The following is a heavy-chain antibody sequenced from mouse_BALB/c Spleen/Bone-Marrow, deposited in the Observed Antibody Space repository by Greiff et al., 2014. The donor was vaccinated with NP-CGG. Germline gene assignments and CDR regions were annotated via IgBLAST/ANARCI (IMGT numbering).Heavy chain of an antibody. Sequence: VQLQQSGAELVKPGASVKLSCTASGFNIKDTYIHWVKQRPEQGLEWIGRIDPANGNTKYDPKFQGKATITTDTSSNTAYLQRSSRTAEDTAVYYCASYYYGRSSFACWGQGTLVTVSA. CDR3: ASYYYGRSSFAC. J-gene: IGHJ3*01. CDR2: IDPANGNT. CDR1: GFNIKDTY. D-gene: IGHD1-1*01. V-gene: IGHV14-3*02.